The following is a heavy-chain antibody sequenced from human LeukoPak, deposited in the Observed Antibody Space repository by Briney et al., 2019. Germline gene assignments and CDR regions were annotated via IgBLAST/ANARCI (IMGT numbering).Heavy chain of an antibody. J-gene: IGHJ4*02. Sequence: GGSLRLSCAASGFTFSSYWMHWVRQAPGKGLVWVSRINSDGSSTSYADSVKGRFTVSRDNAKNTLYLQMNSLRAEDTAVYYCVRMVRGVYYFDYWGQGTLVTVSS. CDR1: GFTFSSYW. D-gene: IGHD3-10*01. CDR3: VRMVRGVYYFDY. V-gene: IGHV3-74*01. CDR2: INSDGSST.